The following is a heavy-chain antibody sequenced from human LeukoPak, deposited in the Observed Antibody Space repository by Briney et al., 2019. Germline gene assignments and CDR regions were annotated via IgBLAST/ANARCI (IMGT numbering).Heavy chain of an antibody. Sequence: SETLSLTCTVSGGSISSGGYYWSWIRQHPGKGLEWIGYIYYSGSTYYNPSLKSRVTISVDTSKNQFSLKLSSVTAADTAVYYCARVETAMAYFDYWGQGTLVTVSS. CDR1: GGSISSGGYY. V-gene: IGHV4-31*03. CDR3: ARVETAMAYFDY. CDR2: IYYSGST. D-gene: IGHD5-18*01. J-gene: IGHJ4*02.